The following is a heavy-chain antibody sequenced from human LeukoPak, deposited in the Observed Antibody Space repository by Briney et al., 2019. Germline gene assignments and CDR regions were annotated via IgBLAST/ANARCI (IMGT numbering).Heavy chain of an antibody. V-gene: IGHV1-2*02. CDR2: INPNSGGT. Sequence: ASVKVSCKASGYTFTGYYMHWVRQAPGQGLEWMGWINPNSGGTNYAQKFQGGVTMTRDTSISTAYMELSRLRSDDTAVYYCARDGLRFLEWFQSKYFDYWGQGTLVTVSS. CDR1: GYTFTGYY. D-gene: IGHD3-3*01. J-gene: IGHJ4*02. CDR3: ARDGLRFLEWFQSKYFDY.